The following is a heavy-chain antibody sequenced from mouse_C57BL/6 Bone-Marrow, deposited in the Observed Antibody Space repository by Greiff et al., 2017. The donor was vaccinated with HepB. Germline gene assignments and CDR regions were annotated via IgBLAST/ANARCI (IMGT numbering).Heavy chain of an antibody. J-gene: IGHJ3*01. CDR3: ARDYYGSSPAWFAY. D-gene: IGHD1-1*01. Sequence: QVQLQQSGAELVMPGASVKLSCKASGYTFTSYWMHWVKQRPGQGLEWIGEIDPSDSYTNYNQKFKGKSTLTVDKSSSTAYMQLSSLTSADSAVYYCARDYYGSSPAWFAYWGQGTLVTVSA. CDR1: GYTFTSYW. V-gene: IGHV1-69*01. CDR2: IDPSDSYT.